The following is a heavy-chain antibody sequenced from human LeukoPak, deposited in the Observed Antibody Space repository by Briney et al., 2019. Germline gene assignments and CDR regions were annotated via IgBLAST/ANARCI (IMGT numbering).Heavy chain of an antibody. V-gene: IGHV3-30*01. CDR2: ISYDGSNK. J-gene: IGHJ5*02. CDR1: GFTFSSYA. Sequence: GGSLRLSCAASGFTFSSYAMRWVRQAPGKGLEWVAVISYDGSNKYYADSVKGRFTISRDNSKNTLYLQMNSLRAEDTAVYYCARDRWQLVLEYWFDPWGQGTLVTVSS. CDR3: ARDRWQLVLEYWFDP. D-gene: IGHD6-6*01.